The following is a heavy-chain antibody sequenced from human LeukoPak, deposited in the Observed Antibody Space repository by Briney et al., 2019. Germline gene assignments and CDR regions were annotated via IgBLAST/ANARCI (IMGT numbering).Heavy chain of an antibody. J-gene: IGHJ4*02. Sequence: QTGGSLRLSCTASGFTFSSYTMSWVRQAPGKGLKWVSTITTGGPNTYYADSVKGRFTVSRDDSKNTLYLQMNSLRAEDTAVYYCAKSHYYGSGSYDYWGQGTLVTVSS. CDR3: AKSHYYGSGSYDY. CDR2: ITTGGPNT. CDR1: GFTFSSYT. V-gene: IGHV3-23*01. D-gene: IGHD3-10*01.